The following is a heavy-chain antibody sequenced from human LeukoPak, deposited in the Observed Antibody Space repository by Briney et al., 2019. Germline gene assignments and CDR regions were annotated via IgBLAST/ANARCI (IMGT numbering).Heavy chain of an antibody. J-gene: IGHJ4*02. CDR2: IRAETAGGTT. D-gene: IGHD2-15*01. CDR1: GFTFNNAW. CDR3: STGGGTNDY. Sequence: GGSPRLSCAASGFTFNNAWMSWVRQAPGKGLEWVGRIRAETAGGTTDYGAPVKGRFTISRDDSKNTLYLQMNSLKTEDTAVYFCSTGGGTNDYWGQGTLVTVSS. V-gene: IGHV3-15*01.